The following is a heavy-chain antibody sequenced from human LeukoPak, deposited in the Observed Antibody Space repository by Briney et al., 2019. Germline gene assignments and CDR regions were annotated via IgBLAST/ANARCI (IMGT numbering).Heavy chain of an antibody. CDR2: INPNSGDT. CDR1: GYTFTAYY. Sequence: ASVNVSCRASGYTFTAYYMHWLRKAPGQGLEWMGWINPNSGDTNYAQKFQGRVTMTRDTSISTAYMELSRLRSDDAAVYYCATLYGDCITSDYWGQGTLVTVSS. CDR3: ATLYGDCITSDY. V-gene: IGHV1-2*02. D-gene: IGHD4-17*01. J-gene: IGHJ4*02.